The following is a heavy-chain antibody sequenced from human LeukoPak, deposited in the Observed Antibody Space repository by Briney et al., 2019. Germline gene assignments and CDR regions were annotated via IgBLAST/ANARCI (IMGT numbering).Heavy chain of an antibody. D-gene: IGHD6-6*01. CDR1: GFTFSSYS. CDR2: ISSSSSYI. V-gene: IGHV3-21*04. J-gene: IGHJ4*02. CDR3: ARGGSYSSSFLDGNDY. Sequence: PGGSLRLSCAASGFTFSSYSMNWVRQAPGKGLEWVSSISSSSSYIYYADSVKGRFTISRDNAKNSLYLQMNSLRAEDTAVYYCARGGSYSSSFLDGNDYWGQGTLVTVSS.